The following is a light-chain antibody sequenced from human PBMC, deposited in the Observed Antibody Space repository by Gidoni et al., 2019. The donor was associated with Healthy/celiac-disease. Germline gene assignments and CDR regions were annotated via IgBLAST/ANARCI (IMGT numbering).Light chain of an antibody. CDR2: DAS. V-gene: IGKV3-11*01. CDR1: QSVSSY. Sequence: EIVLPQSPATLSLSPGERATLSCRASQSVSSYLAWYQQKPGQAPRLLIYDASNRATGIPARFSGSGSGTDFTLTISSLEPEDFAVYYCQQRSNWPPLTFXGXTKVXIK. CDR3: QQRSNWPPLT. J-gene: IGKJ4*01.